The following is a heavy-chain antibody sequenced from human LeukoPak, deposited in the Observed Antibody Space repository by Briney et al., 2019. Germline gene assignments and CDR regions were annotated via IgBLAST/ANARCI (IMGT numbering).Heavy chain of an antibody. J-gene: IGHJ5*02. CDR2: IKKDGSEK. Sequence: GGSLRLSCATSGFSFSSFWMSWVRQAPGKGLEWVANIKKDGSEKYYVDSVKGRFTISRDNVKNSLYLQMNSLRAEDTGVYYCARDHGMRKTNFWFDPWGQGTLVTVSS. CDR3: ARDHGMRKTNFWFDP. CDR1: GFSFSSFW. V-gene: IGHV3-7*03. D-gene: IGHD1-1*01.